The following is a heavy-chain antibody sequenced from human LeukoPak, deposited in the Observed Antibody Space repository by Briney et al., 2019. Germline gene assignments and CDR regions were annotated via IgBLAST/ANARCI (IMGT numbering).Heavy chain of an antibody. J-gene: IGHJ6*02. D-gene: IGHD1-26*01. CDR2: IKQDGSEK. CDR3: ARASGRIVGAYYYYYGMDV. V-gene: IGHV3-7*01. Sequence: PGGSLRLSCAASEFTFDDYGMSWVRQAPGKGLEWVANIKQDGSEKYYVDSVKGRFTISRDNAKNSLYLQMNSLRAEDTAVYYCARASGRIVGAYYYYYGMDVWGQGTTVTVSS. CDR1: EFTFDDYG.